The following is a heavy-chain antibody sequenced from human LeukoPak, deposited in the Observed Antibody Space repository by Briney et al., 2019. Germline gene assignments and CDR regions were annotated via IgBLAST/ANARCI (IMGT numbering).Heavy chain of an antibody. D-gene: IGHD2-15*01. CDR2: ISYDGSNK. J-gene: IGHJ4*02. CDR1: GFTFSSYG. V-gene: IGHV3-30*03. CDR3: ARDSEVVGAFDY. Sequence: GGSLRLSCAASGFTFSSYGMHWVRQAPGKGLEWVAVISYDGSNKYYADSVKGRFTISRDNSKNTLYLQMNSLRAEDTAVYYCARDSEVVGAFDYWGQGTLVTVSS.